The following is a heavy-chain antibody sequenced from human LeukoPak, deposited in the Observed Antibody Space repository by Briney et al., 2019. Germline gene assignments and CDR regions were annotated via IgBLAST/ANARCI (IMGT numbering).Heavy chain of an antibody. J-gene: IGHJ3*02. D-gene: IGHD2-15*01. V-gene: IGHV4-39*01. Sequence: SETLSLTCAVYGGSFSSYYWGWIRQPPGKGLEWIGSIYYSGSTYYNPSLKSRVTISVDTSKNQFSLKLSSVTAADTAVYYCARLRGLGPSDAFDIWGQGTMVTVSS. CDR2: IYYSGST. CDR1: GGSFSSYY. CDR3: ARLRGLGPSDAFDI.